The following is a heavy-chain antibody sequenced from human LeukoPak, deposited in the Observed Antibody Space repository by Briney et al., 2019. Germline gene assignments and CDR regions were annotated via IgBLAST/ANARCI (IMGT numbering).Heavy chain of an antibody. Sequence: GGSLRLSCAASGFTFTSYSMNWVRQAPEKGLEWVSSISSSSSYIYYADSVKGRLTISRDNAKDSLYLQMSSLRAEDTAVYYCARDNRAFSGSYWICSYGIDVWGKGTTVTVSS. J-gene: IGHJ6*04. CDR1: GFTFTSYS. D-gene: IGHD3-10*01. CDR2: ISSSSSYI. V-gene: IGHV3-21*01. CDR3: ARDNRAFSGSYWICSYGIDV.